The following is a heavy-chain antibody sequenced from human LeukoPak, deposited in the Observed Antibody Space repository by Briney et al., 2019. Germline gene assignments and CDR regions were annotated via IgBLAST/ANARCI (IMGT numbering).Heavy chain of an antibody. D-gene: IGHD1-14*01. CDR3: TRDRYNSI. J-gene: IGHJ3*01. V-gene: IGHV3-7*01. Sequence: GGSLRLSCAASGFTFSTYWMTWVRLAPGKGLEWVANIKEDGSEKHYVDSVKGRFTISRDNAKNSVFLQMDSLRVEDTAVYYCTRDRYNSIWGQGTMVIVSS. CDR1: GFTFSTYW. CDR2: IKEDGSEK.